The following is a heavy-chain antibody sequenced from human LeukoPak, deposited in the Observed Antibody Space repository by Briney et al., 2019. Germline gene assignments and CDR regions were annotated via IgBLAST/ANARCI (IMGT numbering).Heavy chain of an antibody. CDR3: ARAGGYCGSTSCYSGYYYYFMDV. CDR1: GATFSSHA. Sequence: ASVKVSCKASGATFSSHAVSWVRQAPGQGLEWLGGIIPIFGTPNYAQKFQGRVTITTDESSNTAYMELSSLRSDDTAVYYCARAGGYCGSTSCYSGYYYYFMDVWGKGTTVTVSS. CDR2: IIPIFGTP. J-gene: IGHJ6*03. D-gene: IGHD2-2*01. V-gene: IGHV1-69*05.